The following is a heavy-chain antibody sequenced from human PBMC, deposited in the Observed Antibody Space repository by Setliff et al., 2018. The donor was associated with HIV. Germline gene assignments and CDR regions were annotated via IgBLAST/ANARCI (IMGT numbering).Heavy chain of an antibody. J-gene: IGHJ6*03. CDR2: FISVRGVT. CDR3: ARGEGRDGYNLYYYYMDV. V-gene: IGHV1-69*10. CDR1: GGTFSSYA. D-gene: IGHD2-21*01. Sequence: SVKVSCKASGGTFSSYAISWVRQAPGQGLEWMGGFISVRGVTHHAQEFQGRVTFTTDESTSTAYMELSSLTSDDTAVYYCARGEGRDGYNLYYYYMDVWGKGTTVTVSS.